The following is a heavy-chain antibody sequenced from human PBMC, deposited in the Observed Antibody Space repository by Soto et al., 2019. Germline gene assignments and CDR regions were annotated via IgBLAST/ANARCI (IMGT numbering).Heavy chain of an antibody. D-gene: IGHD3-9*01. Sequence: LETLSLTCTVSGGSISSYYWSWIRQPPGKGLEWIGYIYYSGSTNYNPSLKSRVTISVDTSKNQFSLKLSSVTAADTAVYYCARGGAYYDILTGYYDYYYYGMDVWGQGTTVTV. V-gene: IGHV4-59*01. J-gene: IGHJ6*02. CDR2: IYYSGST. CDR3: ARGGAYYDILTGYYDYYYYGMDV. CDR1: GGSISSYY.